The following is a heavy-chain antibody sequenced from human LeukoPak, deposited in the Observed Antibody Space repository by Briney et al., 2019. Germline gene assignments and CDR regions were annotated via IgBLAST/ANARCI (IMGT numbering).Heavy chain of an antibody. CDR2: THNSGST. Sequence: SQTLSLTCTVSGGSISSGGYYWTWIRQHPGKGLEWIGFTHNSGSTYYNPSPKSRVTISLDTSKNQFSLNLSSVTAADTAVYYCAVYYYGPWGQGTLVTVSS. CDR3: AVYYYGP. V-gene: IGHV4-31*03. D-gene: IGHD3-10*01. J-gene: IGHJ4*02. CDR1: GGSISSGGYY.